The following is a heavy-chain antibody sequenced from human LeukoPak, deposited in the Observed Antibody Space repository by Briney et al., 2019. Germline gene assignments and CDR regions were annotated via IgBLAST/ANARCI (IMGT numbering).Heavy chain of an antibody. CDR3: ARDAGYCSSTSCSDNFDY. CDR1: GGTFSSYA. CDR2: IIPIFGTA. D-gene: IGHD2-2*01. V-gene: IGHV1-69*13. J-gene: IGHJ4*02. Sequence: ASVKVSCKASGGTFSSYAISWVRQAPGQGLEWVGGIIPIFGTANYAQKFQGRVTITAHESTSTAYMELSSLRSEDTAVYYFARDAGYCSSTSCSDNFDYWGQGTLVTVSS.